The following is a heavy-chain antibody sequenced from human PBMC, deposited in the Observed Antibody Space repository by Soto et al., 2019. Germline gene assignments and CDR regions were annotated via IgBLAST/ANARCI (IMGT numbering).Heavy chain of an antibody. V-gene: IGHV3-33*01. J-gene: IGHJ4*02. CDR1: GFTFSSYG. CDR2: IWYDGTNK. D-gene: IGHD1-26*01. Sequence: GWSLRLSCAASGFTFSSYGMHWVRQAPGKRLEWVAVIWYDGTNKYYADSVKGRFTISRDNSKNTLFLQMNSLRAEDTALYYCARFYSGSYYYFDYWGQGTLVTVSS. CDR3: ARFYSGSYYYFDY.